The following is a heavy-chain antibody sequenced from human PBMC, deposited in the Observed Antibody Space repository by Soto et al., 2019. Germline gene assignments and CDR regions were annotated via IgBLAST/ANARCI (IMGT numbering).Heavy chain of an antibody. Sequence: GASVKVSCKASGGTFSRYGISWVRQAPGQGLEWMGGIIPIFGAANYAQKFQGRVTITADESTSTAYMELSSLRSEDTAVYYCARVDIAGRNYYYYGMDVWGQGTTVTVSS. CDR2: IIPIFGAA. J-gene: IGHJ6*02. CDR1: GGTFSRYG. CDR3: ARVDIAGRNYYYYGMDV. V-gene: IGHV1-69*13. D-gene: IGHD6-13*01.